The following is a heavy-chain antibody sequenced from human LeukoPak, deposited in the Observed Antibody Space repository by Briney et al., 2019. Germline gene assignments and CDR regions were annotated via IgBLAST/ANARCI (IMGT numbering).Heavy chain of an antibody. J-gene: IGHJ4*02. CDR1: GYSFPSYW. CDR3: ASQKTVWSRNY. V-gene: IGHV5-51*01. D-gene: IGHD1-1*01. CDR2: IYPGDSDT. Sequence: GESLKISCKGSGYSFPSYWIAWVRQMPGKGLEWMGIIYPGDSDTRYSPSFQGQVTISADKSISTAYLQWSSLKTSDTAVYYCASQKTVWSRNYWGQGTLVTVSS.